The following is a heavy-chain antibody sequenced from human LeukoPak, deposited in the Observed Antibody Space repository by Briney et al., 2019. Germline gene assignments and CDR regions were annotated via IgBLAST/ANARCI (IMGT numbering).Heavy chain of an antibody. CDR3: ARWGYSGYDLSLSWFDP. CDR1: GGSISSGSYY. V-gene: IGHV4-61*02. CDR2: ICTSGST. D-gene: IGHD5-12*01. J-gene: IGHJ5*02. Sequence: SQTLSLTCTVSGGSISSGSYYWSWIRQPAGKGLEWIGRICTSGSTNYNPSLKSRVTISVDTSKNQFSLKLSSVTAADTAVYYCARWGYSGYDLSLSWFDPWGQGTLVTVSS.